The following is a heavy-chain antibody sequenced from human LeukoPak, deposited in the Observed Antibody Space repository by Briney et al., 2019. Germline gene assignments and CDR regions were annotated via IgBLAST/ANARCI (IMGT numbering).Heavy chain of an antibody. V-gene: IGHV4-34*01. Sequence: PSETLSLTCAVYGGSFSGYYWSWIRQPPGKGLEWIGEINHSGSTNYNPSLKSRVTISVDTSKNQFSLKLSSVTPEDTAVYYCARDQIEMATIMDYYYGMDVWGQGTTVTVSS. CDR3: ARDQIEMATIMDYYYGMDV. CDR2: INHSGST. D-gene: IGHD5-24*01. J-gene: IGHJ6*02. CDR1: GGSFSGYY.